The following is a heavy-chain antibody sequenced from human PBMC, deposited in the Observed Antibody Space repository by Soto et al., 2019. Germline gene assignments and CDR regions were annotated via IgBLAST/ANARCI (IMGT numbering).Heavy chain of an antibody. Sequence: QVQLQESGPGLVKPSQTLSLTCTVSGGSISSGGYYWSWIRQHPGKGLEWIGYIYYSGSTYYNPSLKSRVTISVETSKNQFSLKLSSVTAADTAVYYCARDVRLPQVGAFDIWGQGTMVTVSS. CDR1: GGSISSGGYY. CDR3: ARDVRLPQVGAFDI. D-gene: IGHD5-12*01. J-gene: IGHJ3*02. CDR2: IYYSGST. V-gene: IGHV4-31*03.